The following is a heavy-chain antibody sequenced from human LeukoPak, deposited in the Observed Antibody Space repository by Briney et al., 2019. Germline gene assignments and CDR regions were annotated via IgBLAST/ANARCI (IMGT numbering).Heavy chain of an antibody. CDR2: IMPLFGTA. Sequence: SSVKVSCKTSGCTFNNSAISWVRQAPGQGLEWLGGIMPLFGTAGYAQKFQGRVTITTDESTSTAYMELSSLRSEDTAVYYCARCGKLWFGESLSGDYYFDYWGQGTLVTVSS. CDR1: GCTFNNSA. CDR3: ARCGKLWFGESLSGDYYFDY. J-gene: IGHJ4*02. D-gene: IGHD3-10*01. V-gene: IGHV1-69*05.